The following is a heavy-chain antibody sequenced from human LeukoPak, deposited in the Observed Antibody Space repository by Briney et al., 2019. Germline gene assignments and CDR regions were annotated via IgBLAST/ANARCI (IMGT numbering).Heavy chain of an antibody. CDR3: AKSDCGSDGCKLLNY. Sequence: GGSLRLSCAVSGFLFSHYTMTWVRQGPGKGLGWVSSINGSGDATLYADSVMGRFTISRDNAKNTVSLQMNNLRAEDTAVYYCAKSDCGSDGCKLLNYWGQGTLVIASS. V-gene: IGHV3-23*01. CDR1: GFLFSHYT. D-gene: IGHD3-10*01. J-gene: IGHJ4*02. CDR2: INGSGDAT.